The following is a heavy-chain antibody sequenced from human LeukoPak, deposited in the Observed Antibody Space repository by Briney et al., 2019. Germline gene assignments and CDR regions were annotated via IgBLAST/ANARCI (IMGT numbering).Heavy chain of an antibody. V-gene: IGHV4-59*01. CDR1: GGFISTYY. J-gene: IGHJ4*02. CDR3: ARDRYSYGF. Sequence: SETLSLTCTVSGGFISTYYWSWIRQPPGKGLEWIGFISYSGSTYHNPSLKSRVTMSVDTSKNQFSLNLRSVIAADTAVYYCARDRYSYGFWGQGILVTVSS. D-gene: IGHD5-18*01. CDR2: ISYSGST.